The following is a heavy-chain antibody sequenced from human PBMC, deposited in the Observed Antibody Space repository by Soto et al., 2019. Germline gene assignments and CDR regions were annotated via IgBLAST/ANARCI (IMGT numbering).Heavy chain of an antibody. CDR1: GFSLRTSGVG. D-gene: IGHD2-2*01. J-gene: IGHJ4*02. Sequence: QITLKESGPTLVKPTQTLTLTCTFSGFSLRTSGVGVGWIRQPPGKALEWLALIYWDDDKRYSPSLKSRFTITKDTSKDQVVLTMTNMDPVDTATYYCAHSGGYCSRNSKCYDHFDHWGQGTLVTVSS. V-gene: IGHV2-5*02. CDR2: IYWDDDK. CDR3: AHSGGYCSRNSKCYDHFDH.